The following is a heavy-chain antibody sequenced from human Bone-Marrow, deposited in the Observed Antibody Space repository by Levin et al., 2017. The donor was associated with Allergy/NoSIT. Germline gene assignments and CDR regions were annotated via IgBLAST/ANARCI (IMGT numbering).Heavy chain of an antibody. CDR1: GYSFTSYW. CDR2: IYPGDSDT. V-gene: IGHV5-51*01. Sequence: GESLKISCKGSGYSFTSYWIGWVRQMPGKGLEWMGIIYPGDSDTRYSPSFQGQVTISADKSISTAYLQWSSLKASDTAMYYCARQRYCSSTSCYGVWDFDYWGQGTLVTVSS. J-gene: IGHJ4*02. CDR3: ARQRYCSSTSCYGVWDFDY. D-gene: IGHD2-2*01.